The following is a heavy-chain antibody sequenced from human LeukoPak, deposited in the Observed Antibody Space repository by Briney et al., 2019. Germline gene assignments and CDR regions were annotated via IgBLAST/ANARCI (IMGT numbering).Heavy chain of an antibody. D-gene: IGHD3-22*01. V-gene: IGHV1-69*05. CDR3: ARSEKYYYDSSGYYGYYFDY. J-gene: IGHJ4*02. Sequence: SVKVSCKASGYTFTGYYMHWVRQAPGQGLEWMGGIIPIFGTANYAQKFQGRVTITTDESTSTAYMELSSLRSEDTAVYYCARSEKYYYDSSGYYGYYFDYWGQGTLVTVSS. CDR2: IIPIFGTA. CDR1: GYTFTGYY.